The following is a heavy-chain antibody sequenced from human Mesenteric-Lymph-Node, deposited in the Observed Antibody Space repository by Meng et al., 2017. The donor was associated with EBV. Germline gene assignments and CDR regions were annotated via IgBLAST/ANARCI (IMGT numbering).Heavy chain of an antibody. CDR1: SGSISNSNW. D-gene: IGHD3-16*02. CDR3: ARITFGGAISD. CDR2: IFHSGGT. J-gene: IGHJ4*02. V-gene: IGHV4-4*02. Sequence: QVPLPASGPVLMKPSGTLSLTCAVSSGSISNSNWWRWVRQPPGKGLQWIGEIFHSGGTNYNPSLKSRVTISVDKSKNQFSLKVNSLTAADTAVYYCARITFGGAISDWGQGTLVTVSS.